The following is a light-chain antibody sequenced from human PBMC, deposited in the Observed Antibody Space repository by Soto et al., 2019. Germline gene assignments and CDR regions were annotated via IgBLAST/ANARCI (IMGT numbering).Light chain of an antibody. CDR1: QSISNS. CDR3: QQYNNWPPRT. J-gene: IGKJ2*01. Sequence: EIVMTQSPASLSVSPGETATLSCRASQSISNSLAWYQQKPGQAPSLLIYGASTRATGIRARFSGSGSGTEFTLTISSLQSEDSALYYCQQYNNWPPRTFGQGTKLEIK. CDR2: GAS. V-gene: IGKV3-15*01.